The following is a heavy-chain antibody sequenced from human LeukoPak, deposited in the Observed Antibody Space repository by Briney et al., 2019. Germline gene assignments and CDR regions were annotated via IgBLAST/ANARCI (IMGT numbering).Heavy chain of an antibody. CDR1: GVSISSYY. J-gene: IGHJ6*03. CDR2: IYYSGST. CDR3: ARSSDGRYYYDSSGFSYYYYYMDL. D-gene: IGHD3-22*01. V-gene: IGHV4-59*01. Sequence: SETLSLTCTVSGVSISSYYWSWIRQPPGKGLEWLGYIYYSGSTYYNPSLRSRVAISVDTSKNQFSLKLISVTAADTAVYYCARSSDGRYYYDSSGFSYYYYYMDLWRKGTTLTISS.